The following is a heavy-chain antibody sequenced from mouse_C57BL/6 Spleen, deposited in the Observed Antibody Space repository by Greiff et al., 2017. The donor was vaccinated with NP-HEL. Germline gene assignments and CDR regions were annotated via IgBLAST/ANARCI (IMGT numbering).Heavy chain of an antibody. J-gene: IGHJ1*03. CDR3: ARRRMDYGGFYWYFEV. CDR1: GYTFTSYW. Sequence: VQLQQPGAELVMPGASVKLSCKASGYTFTSYWMHWVKQRPGQGLEWIGEIDPSDSYTNYNQKFKGKSTLTVDKSSSTAYMQLSSLTSEDSAVYYCARRRMDYGGFYWYFEVWGTGTTVTVSS. CDR2: IDPSDSYT. V-gene: IGHV1-69*01. D-gene: IGHD2-4*01.